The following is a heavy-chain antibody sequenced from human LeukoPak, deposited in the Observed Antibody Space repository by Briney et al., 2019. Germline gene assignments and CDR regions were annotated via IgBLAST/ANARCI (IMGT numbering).Heavy chain of an antibody. V-gene: IGHV3-33*01. CDR3: AREVAPLYFHYGMDV. CDR2: TWYDGRNN. J-gene: IGHJ6*01. D-gene: IGHD2-21*01. Sequence: GKSLRLSCAASGFTFSSYGMHWVRQAPGKGLEWVAVTWYDGRNNYYAASVKGRFTISRDDSKTTVYLLMNSLRAEDTAVYYCAREVAPLYFHYGMDVWGGGTTVTVSS. CDR1: GFTFSSYG.